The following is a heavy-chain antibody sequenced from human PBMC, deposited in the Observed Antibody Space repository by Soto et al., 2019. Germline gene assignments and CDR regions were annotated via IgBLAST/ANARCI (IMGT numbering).Heavy chain of an antibody. J-gene: IGHJ6*02. CDR2: IYYSGST. Sequence: SETLSLTCTVSGGSISSGGYYWSWIRQHPGKGLEWIGYIYYSGSTYYNPSLKSRVTISVDTSKNQFSLKLSSVTAADTAVYYCARVNGYCSSTSCTYYGMDVWGQGTTVTVSS. V-gene: IGHV4-31*03. D-gene: IGHD2-2*03. CDR1: GGSISSGGYY. CDR3: ARVNGYCSSTSCTYYGMDV.